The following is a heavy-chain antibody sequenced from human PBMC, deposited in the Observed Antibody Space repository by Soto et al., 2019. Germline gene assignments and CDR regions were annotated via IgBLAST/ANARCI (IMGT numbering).Heavy chain of an antibody. CDR1: GYTFTGYY. J-gene: IGHJ4*02. D-gene: IGHD3-22*01. Sequence: GASVKVSCKASGYTFTGYYMHWVRQAPGQGLEWMGWINPNSGGTNYAQKFQGRVTMTRDTSMSTAYMELRRLRSDDTAVYYCARVSLDSSGYYNDDWGQGTLVTVSS. V-gene: IGHV1-2*02. CDR3: ARVSLDSSGYYNDD. CDR2: INPNSGGT.